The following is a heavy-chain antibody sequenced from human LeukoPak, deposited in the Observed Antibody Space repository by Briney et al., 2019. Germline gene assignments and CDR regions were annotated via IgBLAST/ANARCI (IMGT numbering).Heavy chain of an antibody. J-gene: IGHJ4*02. CDR2: INHSGST. CDR3: ARGNSGYYQPFGY. V-gene: IGHV4-34*01. Sequence: PSETLSLTCAVYGGSFSGYYWSWIRQPPGKGLEWIGEINHSGSTNYNPSLKSRVTISVDRSKNQFSLKLSSVTAADTAVYYCARGNSGYYQPFGYWGQGTLVTVSS. CDR1: GGSFSGYY. D-gene: IGHD3-22*01.